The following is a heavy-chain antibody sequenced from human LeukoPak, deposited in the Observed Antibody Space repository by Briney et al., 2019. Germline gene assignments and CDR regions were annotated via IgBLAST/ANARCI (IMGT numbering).Heavy chain of an antibody. CDR2: ITTGIGYT. J-gene: IGHJ2*01. V-gene: IGHV3-21*01. CDR1: GFTFSTYS. Sequence: GGSLRLSCSASGFTFSTYSTNWVRQAPGKGLEWVSSITTGIGYTYYAASVKGRFTISRDNAKNSLYLEMNGLRVEDTAVYYCARGRYFDLWGRGTLVTVSS. CDR3: ARGRYFDL.